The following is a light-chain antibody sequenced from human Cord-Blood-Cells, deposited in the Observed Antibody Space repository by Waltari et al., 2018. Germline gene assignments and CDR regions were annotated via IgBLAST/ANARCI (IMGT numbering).Light chain of an antibody. CDR2: EVS. Sequence: QSALTQPASVSGSPGQSITISCTGTSSDVGSYNLVSWYQQHPGKAPKLMIYEVSKRPSWVSNRFSGSKSGNTASLTISGLQAEDEADYYCCSYAGSSTFPYVFGTGTKVTVL. CDR3: CSYAGSSTFPYV. J-gene: IGLJ1*01. V-gene: IGLV2-23*02. CDR1: SSDVGSYNL.